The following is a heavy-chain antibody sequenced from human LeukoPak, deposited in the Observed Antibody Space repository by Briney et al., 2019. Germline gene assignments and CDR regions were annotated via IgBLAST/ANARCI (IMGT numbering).Heavy chain of an antibody. J-gene: IGHJ4*02. D-gene: IGHD6-19*01. Sequence: SETLSLTCTVSGGSISSYYWSWIRQPPGKGLEWIGYIYTSGSTNYNPSLKSRVTMSLDTSKNQFSLKLTSVTAADTAVYYCARGYSTGWYTPGYWGQGTLVTVSS. CDR1: GGSISSYY. CDR3: ARGYSTGWYTPGY. V-gene: IGHV4-4*09. CDR2: IYTSGST.